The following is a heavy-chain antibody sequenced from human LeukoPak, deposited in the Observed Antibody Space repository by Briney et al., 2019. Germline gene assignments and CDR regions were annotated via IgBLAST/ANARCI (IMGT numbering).Heavy chain of an antibody. J-gene: IGHJ4*02. CDR1: GGTFISYA. CDR3: ARAAAAGDYYFDY. D-gene: IGHD6-13*01. Sequence: GASVKVSCKASGGTFISYAISWVRQAPGQGLEWMGGIIPIFGTANYAQKFQGRVTITADESTSTAYMELSSLRSEDTAVYYCARAAAAGDYYFDYWGQGTLVTVSS. V-gene: IGHV1-69*13. CDR2: IIPIFGTA.